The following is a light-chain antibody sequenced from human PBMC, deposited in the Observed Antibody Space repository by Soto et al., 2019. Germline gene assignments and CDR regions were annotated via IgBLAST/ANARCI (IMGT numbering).Light chain of an antibody. CDR1: QGISSY. J-gene: IGKJ4*01. CDR2: GAS. Sequence: QLTQSPSSLSASVGDRVTITCRASQGISSYLAWYQQKPGKAPKLLIYGASILQSGVPSRFSGSGSETDFTLTINSLQPEDFATYYCQQLNSYPLTFGGGTKVDIK. CDR3: QQLNSYPLT. V-gene: IGKV1-9*01.